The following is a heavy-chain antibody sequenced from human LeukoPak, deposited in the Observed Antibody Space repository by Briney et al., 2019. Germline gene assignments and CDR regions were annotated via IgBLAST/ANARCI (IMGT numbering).Heavy chain of an antibody. CDR2: IYYSGST. Sequence: SETLPLTCTVSGGSISSSSYYWGWIRQPPGKGLEWIGSIYYSGSTYYNPSLKSRVTISVDTSKNQFSLKLSSVTAADTAVYYCARLTRIQLWFDYWGQGTLVTVSS. J-gene: IGHJ4*02. CDR3: ARLTRIQLWFDY. CDR1: GGSISSSSYY. D-gene: IGHD5-18*01. V-gene: IGHV4-39*01.